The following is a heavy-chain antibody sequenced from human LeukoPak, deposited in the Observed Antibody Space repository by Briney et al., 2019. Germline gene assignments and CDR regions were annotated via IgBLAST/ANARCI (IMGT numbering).Heavy chain of an antibody. CDR3: AKDYGEWLVRLPTYYFDY. J-gene: IGHJ4*02. CDR2: ISSSSSYI. V-gene: IGHV3-21*01. Sequence: GGSLRLSCAASGFTFSSYSMNWVRQAPGKGLEWVSSISSSSSYIYYADSVKGRFTISRDNAKNSLYLQMNSLRAEDTAVYYCAKDYGEWLVRLPTYYFDYWGQGTLVTVSS. D-gene: IGHD6-19*01. CDR1: GFTFSSYS.